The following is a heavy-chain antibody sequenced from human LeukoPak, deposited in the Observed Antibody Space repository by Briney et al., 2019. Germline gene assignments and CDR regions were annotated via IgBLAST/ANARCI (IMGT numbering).Heavy chain of an antibody. D-gene: IGHD6-13*01. J-gene: IGHJ4*02. Sequence: SETLSLTCTVSGGSISDSSFYWGWLRQSPGKGLEWIGSVHSSGNTNYAPSLNSRVTLSVDTSKNQFSLNLSSVTAADTAVYYCATCLATGGRVSFDYWGQGTLVTVSS. CDR1: GGSISDSSFY. V-gene: IGHV4-39*01. CDR3: ATCLATGGRVSFDY. CDR2: VHSSGNT.